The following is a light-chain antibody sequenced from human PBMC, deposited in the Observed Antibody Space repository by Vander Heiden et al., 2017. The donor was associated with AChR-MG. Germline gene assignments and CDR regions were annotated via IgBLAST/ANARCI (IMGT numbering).Light chain of an antibody. Sequence: DVVMTQSPLSLPVTLGQPASISCRSSQSLVHSDGNTYLNWFQQTPGQSPRRLIYKVSNRDSGVPDRFSGSGSGTDFTLKISRVEAEDVGVYYCMQSKHWPHTFGGGTKVEIK. CDR3: MQSKHWPHT. CDR2: KVS. J-gene: IGKJ4*01. CDR1: QSLVHSDGNTY. V-gene: IGKV2-30*02.